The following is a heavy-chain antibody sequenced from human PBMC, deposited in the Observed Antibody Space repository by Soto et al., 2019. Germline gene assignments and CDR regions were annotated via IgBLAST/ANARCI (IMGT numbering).Heavy chain of an antibody. Sequence: GGSLRLSCAASGFTFSSYAMSWVRQAPGKGLEWVSAISGSGGSTYYADSVKGRFTISRDNSKNTLYLQMNILRVEETAVYYCAKVLTGIAAAAPGYGMDVWGQGTTVTVSS. J-gene: IGHJ6*02. D-gene: IGHD6-13*01. CDR3: AKVLTGIAAAAPGYGMDV. CDR2: ISGSGGST. V-gene: IGHV3-23*01. CDR1: GFTFSSYA.